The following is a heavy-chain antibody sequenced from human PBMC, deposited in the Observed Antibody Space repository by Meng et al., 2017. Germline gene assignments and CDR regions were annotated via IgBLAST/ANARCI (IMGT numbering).Heavy chain of an antibody. D-gene: IGHD4-23*01. J-gene: IGHJ4*02. CDR2: ISYDGSNK. V-gene: IGHV3-30*04. CDR3: AKERCYGGKCGHFDY. Sequence: GESLKISCAASGFTFSSYAMHWVRQAPGKGLEWVAVISYDGSNKYYADSVKGRFTISRDNSKNTLYLQMNSLRAEDTALYYCAKERCYGGKCGHFDYWGQGTLVTVSA. CDR1: GFTFSSYA.